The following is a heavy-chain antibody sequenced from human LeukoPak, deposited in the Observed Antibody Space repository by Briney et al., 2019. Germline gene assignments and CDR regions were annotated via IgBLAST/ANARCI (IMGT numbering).Heavy chain of an antibody. J-gene: IGHJ4*02. Sequence: GGSLRLSCAASGFTFSDDYMTWIRQAPGKGLEWVSYISSSGTTIYYADSVNGRFTISRDNAKNSLYLQMNSLRAEDTAVYYCARGDCISTSCSSGHFAYWGQGTLVTVSS. V-gene: IGHV3-11*01. CDR1: GFTFSDDY. CDR3: ARGDCISTSCSSGHFAY. D-gene: IGHD2-2*01. CDR2: ISSSGTTI.